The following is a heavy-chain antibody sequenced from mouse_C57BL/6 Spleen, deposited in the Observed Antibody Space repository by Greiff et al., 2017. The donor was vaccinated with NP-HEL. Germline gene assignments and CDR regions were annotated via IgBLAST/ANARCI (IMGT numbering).Heavy chain of an antibody. CDR2: INPNNGGT. V-gene: IGHV1-18*01. J-gene: IGHJ2*01. D-gene: IGHD2-4*01. CDR1: GYTFTDYN. Sequence: VQLKQSGPELVKPGASVKIPCKASGYTFTDYNMDWVKQSHGKSLEWIGDINPNNGGTIYNQKFKGKATLTVDKSSSTAYMELRSLTSEDTAVYYCARSMGLRRRLDYWGQGTTLTVSS. CDR3: ARSMGLRRRLDY.